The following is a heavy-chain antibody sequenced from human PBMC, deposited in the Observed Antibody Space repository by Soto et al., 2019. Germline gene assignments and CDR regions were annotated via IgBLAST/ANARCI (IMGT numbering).Heavy chain of an antibody. Sequence: ASVKVSCKASGYTFTSYDINWVRQATGQGLEWMGWMNPNSGNTGYAQKFQGRVTMTRNTSISTAYMELSSLRSEDTAVYYCARGPTFSSGWYVSYYYGMDVWGQGTTVTVSS. CDR2: MNPNSGNT. CDR3: ARGPTFSSGWYVSYYYGMDV. D-gene: IGHD6-19*01. V-gene: IGHV1-8*01. CDR1: GYTFTSYD. J-gene: IGHJ6*02.